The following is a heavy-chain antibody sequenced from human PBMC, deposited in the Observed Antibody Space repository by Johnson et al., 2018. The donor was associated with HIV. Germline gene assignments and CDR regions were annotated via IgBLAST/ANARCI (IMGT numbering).Heavy chain of an antibody. CDR3: AKDRVVQSVGDAFDI. D-gene: IGHD2-15*01. J-gene: IGHJ3*02. Sequence: QVQLVESGGGVVQPGGSLRLSCAASGLTLSRCDMHWVRQAPGKGLEWVAFISYDGSNKYYADSVKGRFTISRDNSNNTVFLQMNSLRAEDTALYYCAKDRVVQSVGDAFDIWGQGTMVTVSS. CDR2: ISYDGSNK. CDR1: GLTLSRCD. V-gene: IGHV3-30*19.